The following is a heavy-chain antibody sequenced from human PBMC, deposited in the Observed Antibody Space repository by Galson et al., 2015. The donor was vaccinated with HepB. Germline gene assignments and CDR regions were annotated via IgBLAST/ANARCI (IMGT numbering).Heavy chain of an antibody. D-gene: IGHD2-15*01. Sequence: SLRLSCAASGFTFSSYGMHWVRQAPGKGLEWVAVIWYDGSNKYYADSVKGRFTISRDNSKNTLYLQMNSLRAKDTAVYYCARVGDAAYDAFDIWGQGTMVTVSS. CDR2: IWYDGSNK. J-gene: IGHJ3*02. CDR1: GFTFSSYG. CDR3: ARVGDAAYDAFDI. V-gene: IGHV3-33*01.